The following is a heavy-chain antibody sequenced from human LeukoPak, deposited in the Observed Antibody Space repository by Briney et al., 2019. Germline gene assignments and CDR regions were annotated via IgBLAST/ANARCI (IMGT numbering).Heavy chain of an antibody. D-gene: IGHD5-24*01. J-gene: IGHJ4*02. Sequence: SETLSLTCTVSGGSISSYYWSWIRQPPGKGLEWIGYIYYSGSTNYNPSLKSRVTISVDTSKNQFSLKLSSVTAADTAVYYCARVVEMATIGTYYFDYWGQGTLVTVSS. V-gene: IGHV4-59*01. CDR3: ARVVEMATIGTYYFDY. CDR1: GGSISSYY. CDR2: IYYSGST.